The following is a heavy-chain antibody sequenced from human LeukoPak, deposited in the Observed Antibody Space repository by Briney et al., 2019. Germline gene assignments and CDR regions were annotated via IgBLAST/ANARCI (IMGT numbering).Heavy chain of an antibody. Sequence: SVKVSCKISGGTFGSYGISWVRQAPGQGLEWMGRTIPIRGMTNYAQKFQGRVTITADTSTSTAYMELSSLTTEDTAVYFCARGPYDGTFYFDSWGQGTLVIVSS. J-gene: IGHJ4*02. CDR3: ARGPYDGTFYFDS. CDR1: GGTFGSYG. D-gene: IGHD3-16*01. V-gene: IGHV1-69*04. CDR2: TIPIRGMT.